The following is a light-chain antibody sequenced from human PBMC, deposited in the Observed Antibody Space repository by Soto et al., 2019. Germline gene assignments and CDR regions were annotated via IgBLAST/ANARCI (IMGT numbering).Light chain of an antibody. CDR1: HSVDTY. V-gene: IGKV3-11*01. CDR2: DAS. J-gene: IGKJ5*01. CDR3: QQRSVWVT. Sequence: EIVLTQSPGPLSFSPGERATLSCRASHSVDTYLSWFQHRPGQAPRLLIYDASNRAAGIPARFSGRGSGTDFTLTISGLEPEDSAFYYWQQRSVWVTFGQGTRLEI.